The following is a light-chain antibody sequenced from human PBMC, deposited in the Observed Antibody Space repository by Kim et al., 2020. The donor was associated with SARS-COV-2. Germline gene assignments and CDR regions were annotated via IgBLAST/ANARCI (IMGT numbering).Light chain of an antibody. CDR3: QQYGSSPPWT. CDR1: QSVSCSY. J-gene: IGKJ1*01. CDR2: GAS. Sequence: PGESATLSCRASQSVSCSYLAWYQQKPGQAPRLLIYGASSRATGIPDRFSGSGSVTDFTLTISRLEPEDFAVYYCQQYGSSPPWTFGQGTKVDIK. V-gene: IGKV3-20*01.